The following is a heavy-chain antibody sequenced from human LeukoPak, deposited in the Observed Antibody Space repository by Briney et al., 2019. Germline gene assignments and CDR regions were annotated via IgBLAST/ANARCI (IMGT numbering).Heavy chain of an antibody. D-gene: IGHD6-19*01. V-gene: IGHV3-23*01. CDR2: ISGSGGST. Sequence: PGGSLRLSCAASGFTFSSYAMSWVRQAPGKGLEWVSAISGSGGSTYYADSVKGRFTISRDNSKNTLYLQMNSLRAEDTAIYYCAKVPRYSSDFWLTSLQHWGQGTLVTVSS. CDR3: AKVPRYSSDFWLTSLQH. CDR1: GFTFSSYA. J-gene: IGHJ1*01.